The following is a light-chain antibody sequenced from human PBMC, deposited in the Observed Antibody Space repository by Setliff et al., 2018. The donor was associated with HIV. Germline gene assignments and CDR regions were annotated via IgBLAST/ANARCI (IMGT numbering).Light chain of an antibody. J-gene: IGLJ1*01. V-gene: IGLV2-14*01. CDR2: EVS. CDR3: SSYTSADTYV. Sequence: QSVLAQPASVSGSPGQSITISCTGTSSDIGSYDYISWYQQHPGKAPKLMIYEVSNRSSGVSNRFSGSKSGNTASLTISGLQADDEADYYCSSYTSADTYVFGSGTKVTVL. CDR1: SSDIGSYDY.